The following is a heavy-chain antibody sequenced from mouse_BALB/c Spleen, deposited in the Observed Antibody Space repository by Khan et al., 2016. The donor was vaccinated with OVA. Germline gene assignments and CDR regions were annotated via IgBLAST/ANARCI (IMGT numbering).Heavy chain of an antibody. CDR2: IYPGSGNT. Sequence: QVQLQQSGPELVKPGASVKISCKASGYIFKDYYINWVKQKPGQGLEWIGWIYPGSGNTKYNENFKGKATLTVDTSSSTAYMQLSSLTSEDTAVYFCARGNYYGSTSWFGYWGQGTLVTVST. D-gene: IGHD1-1*01. J-gene: IGHJ3*01. V-gene: IGHV1-84*02. CDR1: GYIFKDYY. CDR3: ARGNYYGSTSWFGY.